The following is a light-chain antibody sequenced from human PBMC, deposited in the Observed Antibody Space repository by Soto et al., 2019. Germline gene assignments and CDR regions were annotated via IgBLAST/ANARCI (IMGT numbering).Light chain of an antibody. Sequence: ETVLTQSPGTLSLSPGERATLSCRASQSVSSNSLAWFQQKPGQAPRLLIFGASSRATGIPDRFSGSGSGTDFTRTISRLEPEDFAVYYCQHYGTSPWTFGQGTKVEIK. V-gene: IGKV3-20*01. CDR1: QSVSSNS. CDR2: GAS. CDR3: QHYGTSPWT. J-gene: IGKJ1*01.